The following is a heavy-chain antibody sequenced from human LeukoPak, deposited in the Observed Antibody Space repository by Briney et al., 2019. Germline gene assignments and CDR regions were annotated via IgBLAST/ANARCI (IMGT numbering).Heavy chain of an antibody. V-gene: IGHV1-8*01. CDR3: ARADLWSGYDAFDI. CDR1: GYTFTSYD. J-gene: IGHJ3*02. CDR2: MNPNSGNT. D-gene: IGHD3-3*01. Sequence: ASVKVSCKASGYTFTSYDINWVRQATGQGLEWMGWMNPNSGNTGYAQKFQGRVTMTRNTSISTAYMELSSLRSEDTAVYYCARADLWSGYDAFDIWGQGTMVTVSS.